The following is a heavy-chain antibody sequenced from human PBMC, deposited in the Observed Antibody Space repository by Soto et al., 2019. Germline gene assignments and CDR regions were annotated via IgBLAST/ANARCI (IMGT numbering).Heavy chain of an antibody. D-gene: IGHD1-20*01. V-gene: IGHV1-18*01. CDR2: IRPDNGNR. Sequence: ASVKVSCKTSGYTFSTSGISWVRQAPGQGLEWVGWIRPDNGNRKSAQRLQGRVTLTTGTSASTAYMELRGLTSDDTAMYYCARDTESNRYNDWGQGTLVTVSS. J-gene: IGHJ1*01. CDR1: GYTFSTSG. CDR3: ARDTESNRYND.